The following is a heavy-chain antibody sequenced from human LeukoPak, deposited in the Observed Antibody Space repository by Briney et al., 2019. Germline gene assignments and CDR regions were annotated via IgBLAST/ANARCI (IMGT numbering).Heavy chain of an antibody. D-gene: IGHD1-26*01. CDR3: AKDLGGQWELPTFDY. CDR2: ISWNSGSI. J-gene: IGHJ4*02. CDR1: GFTFDDYA. Sequence: GGSLRLSCAASGFTFDDYAVHWVRQAPGKGLERVSGISWNSGSIGYADSVKGRFTISRDNAKNSLYLQMNSLRAEDMALYYCAKDLGGQWELPTFDYWGQGTLVTVFS. V-gene: IGHV3-9*03.